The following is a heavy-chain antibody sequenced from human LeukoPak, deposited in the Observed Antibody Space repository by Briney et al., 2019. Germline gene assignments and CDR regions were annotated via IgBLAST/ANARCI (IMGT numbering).Heavy chain of an antibody. Sequence: GGSLRLSCAASGFTVSSNYMSWVRQAPGKGLEWVANIKQGGSEKHYVDSVKGRFTISRDNAKNSLYLQMNNLRAEDTAVYYCVREARESGGFDYWGQGTLVTVSS. CDR1: GFTVSSNY. CDR3: VREARESGGFDY. J-gene: IGHJ4*02. D-gene: IGHD2-15*01. V-gene: IGHV3-7*01. CDR2: IKQGGSEK.